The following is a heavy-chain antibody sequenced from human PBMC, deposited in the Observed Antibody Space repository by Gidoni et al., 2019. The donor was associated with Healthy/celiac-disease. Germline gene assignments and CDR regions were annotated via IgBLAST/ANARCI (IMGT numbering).Heavy chain of an antibody. D-gene: IGHD3-10*02. CDR3: ARDVPGGAFDP. CDR1: GYTFTGYY. V-gene: IGHV1-2*04. J-gene: IGHJ5*02. Sequence: QVQLVQSGDEVKKHGASVKVSCKAPGYTFTGYYMHWVRQAPGQGLEWMGWINPNSGGKNYAQKFQGWFTMTSDTSISTAYMELSRLRSDDTAVYYCARDVPGGAFDPWGQGTLVTVSS. CDR2: INPNSGGK.